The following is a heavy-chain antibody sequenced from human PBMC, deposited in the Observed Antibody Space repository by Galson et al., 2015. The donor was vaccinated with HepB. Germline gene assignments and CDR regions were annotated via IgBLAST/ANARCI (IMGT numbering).Heavy chain of an antibody. J-gene: IGHJ3*02. CDR1: GYSFTSYW. CDR2: IYPGDSDT. Sequence: QSGAEVKKPGESLKISCKGSGYSFTSYWIGWVRQMPGKGLEWMGIIYPGDSDTRYSPSFQGQVTISADKSISTAYLQWSSLKASDTAMYYCARLAAYCGSDCSHDAFDIWGQGPMVPGSS. D-gene: IGHD2-21*02. CDR3: ARLAAYCGSDCSHDAFDI. V-gene: IGHV5-51*03.